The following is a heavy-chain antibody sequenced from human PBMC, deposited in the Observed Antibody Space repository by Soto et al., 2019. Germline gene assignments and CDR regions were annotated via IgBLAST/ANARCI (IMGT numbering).Heavy chain of an antibody. CDR1: GGTFSSYA. J-gene: IGHJ6*02. CDR3: ARGRAARPVAYYYYYYGMDV. CDR2: IIPIFGTA. V-gene: IGHV1-69*13. Sequence: SVKVSCKASGGTFSSYAISWVRQAPGQGLEWMGGIIPIFGTANYAQKFQGRVTITADESTSTAYMEMSSLRSEDTAVYYCARGRAARPVAYYYYYYGMDVWGQGTAVTVSS. D-gene: IGHD6-6*01.